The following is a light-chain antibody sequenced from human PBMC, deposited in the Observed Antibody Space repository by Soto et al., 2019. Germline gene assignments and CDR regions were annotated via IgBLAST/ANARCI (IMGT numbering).Light chain of an antibody. CDR3: QQSDSYPYT. CDR2: AAS. Sequence: DIQMTQSPSSLSVSVGDRVTITCRTCQSITNYLNWYQQKPGKAPKLLVYAASSLQSGVPSRFSGNGSGTDFTLTIGSLQPEDFGSYYCQQSDSYPYTFGQGTKLEIK. CDR1: QSITNY. J-gene: IGKJ2*01. V-gene: IGKV1-39*01.